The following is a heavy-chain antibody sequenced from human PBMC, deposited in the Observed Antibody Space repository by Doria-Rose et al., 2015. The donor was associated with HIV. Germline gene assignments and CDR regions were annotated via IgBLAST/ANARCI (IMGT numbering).Heavy chain of an antibody. J-gene: IGHJ4*02. CDR2: MNPNSGNT. CDR3: ARGQLGEFDY. Sequence: QVQLVESGAEVKKPGASVKVSCTASGYTFTSYDINWMRQATGQGLEWMGWMNPNSGNTDYAQRFQGRVTMPRSTSISTAYMELSSLGSEDTAVYYCARGQLGEFDYWGQGTLVTVSS. CDR1: GYTFTSYD. D-gene: IGHD2-2*01. V-gene: IGHV1-8*02.